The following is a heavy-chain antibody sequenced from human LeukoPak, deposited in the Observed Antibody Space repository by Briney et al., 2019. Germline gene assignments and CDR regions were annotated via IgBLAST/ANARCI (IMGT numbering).Heavy chain of an antibody. J-gene: IGHJ4*02. CDR3: AKVAYYDFWSGYYFDY. Sequence: PGGSLRLSCAASGFTFSSHGMSWVRQAPGKGLEWVSAISGSGGSTYYADSVKGRFTMSRDNSKNTLYLQMNSLRAEDTAVYYCAKVAYYDFWSGYYFDYWGQGTLVTVSS. V-gene: IGHV3-23*01. CDR2: ISGSGGST. D-gene: IGHD3-3*01. CDR1: GFTFSSHG.